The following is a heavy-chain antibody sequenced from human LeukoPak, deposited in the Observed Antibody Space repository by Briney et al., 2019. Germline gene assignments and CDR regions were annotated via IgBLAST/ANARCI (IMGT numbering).Heavy chain of an antibody. CDR2: IYHSGST. J-gene: IGHJ4*02. Sequence: SETLSLTCTVSGGSISSGSYYWSWIRQPAGKGLEWIGYIYHSGSTYYNPSLKSRVTISADWSKNQFSLKLSSATAADTAVYYCARARYSSSSLIDYWGQGTLVTVSS. V-gene: IGHV4-61*10. CDR1: GGSISSGSYY. D-gene: IGHD6-6*01. CDR3: ARARYSSSSLIDY.